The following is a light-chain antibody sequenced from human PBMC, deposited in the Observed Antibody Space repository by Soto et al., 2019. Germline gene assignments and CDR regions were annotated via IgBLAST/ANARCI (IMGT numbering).Light chain of an antibody. CDR1: QDINDR. CDR3: QQFDSLPYT. V-gene: IGKV1-33*01. J-gene: IGKJ2*01. Sequence: DIQMTQSASSLSASVGDRVTITCQASQDINDRLNWYQQKPVKAPKILISDASSLETGVPSRFSGDGSGTDFTRTINNLQPEDFATYHGQQFDSLPYTCGQGTSLE. CDR2: DAS.